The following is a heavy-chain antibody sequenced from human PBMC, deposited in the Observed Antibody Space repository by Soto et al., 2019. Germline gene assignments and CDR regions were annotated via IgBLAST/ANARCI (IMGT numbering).Heavy chain of an antibody. Sequence: QVQMLQSGPELKKPGASVKVSCKASGYTFTNYGISWVRQAPGQGLEWMGWISAYNGNTNYAEKFQGRVTMTTDTSTSTAYMELRTLRSDDTAVYYCARAGGEILFSLDYWGQGTLVTVSS. V-gene: IGHV1-18*04. CDR1: GYTFTNYG. CDR2: ISAYNGNT. J-gene: IGHJ4*02. CDR3: ARAGGEILFSLDY. D-gene: IGHD1-26*01.